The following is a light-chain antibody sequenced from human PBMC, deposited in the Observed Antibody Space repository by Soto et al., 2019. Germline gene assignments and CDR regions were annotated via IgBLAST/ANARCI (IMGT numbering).Light chain of an antibody. CDR1: SSDVGRYNY. CDR2: DVT. J-gene: IGLJ2*01. Sequence: QSALTQPASVSGSPGQSITISCTGTSSDVGRYNYVSWYQQHPGKAPKLMIYDVTNRPSGIANRFSGSKSGNTASLTISGLQAEDEADYYCSSYTSTITPVVFGGGTKLTVL. CDR3: SSYTSTITPVV. V-gene: IGLV2-14*01.